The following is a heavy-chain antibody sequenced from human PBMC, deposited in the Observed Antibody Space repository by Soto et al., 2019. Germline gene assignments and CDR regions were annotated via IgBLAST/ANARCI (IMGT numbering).Heavy chain of an antibody. V-gene: IGHV4-59*12. J-gene: IGHJ4*02. CDR1: GGSISSYY. CDR3: ATGAHPVPTHYFAY. Sequence: PSETLSLTCTVSGGSISSYYWSWIRQPPGKGLEWIGYIYFRGSTNYNPSLKSRVTISADKSISTAYLQWSSLKASDTAMYYCATGAHPVPTHYFAYWGPGTLVTVSS. D-gene: IGHD4-17*01. CDR2: IYFRGST.